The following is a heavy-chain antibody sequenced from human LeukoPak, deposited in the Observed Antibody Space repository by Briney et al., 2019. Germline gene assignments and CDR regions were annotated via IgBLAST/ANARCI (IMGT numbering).Heavy chain of an antibody. CDR3: ARDERYDSSGYPFDY. Sequence: ASVKVSCKASGYTFTSYYMHWVRQAPGQGLEWMGWLNPNSGDTNYAQKFQGRVTMTRDTSISTAYMELSRLRSDDTAVYYCARDERYDSSGYPFDYWGQGTLVSVSS. J-gene: IGHJ4*02. CDR2: LNPNSGDT. V-gene: IGHV1-2*02. CDR1: GYTFTSYY. D-gene: IGHD3-22*01.